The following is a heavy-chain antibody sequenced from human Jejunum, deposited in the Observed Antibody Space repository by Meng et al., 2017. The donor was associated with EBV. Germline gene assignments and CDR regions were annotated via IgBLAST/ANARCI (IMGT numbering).Heavy chain of an antibody. CDR1: GDSITRGAYL. CDR2: IYHIGST. J-gene: IGHJ4*02. Sequence: LQLQESGSGLGKPSQTRSLTCAVSGDSITRGAYLWSWIRQPPGKGLEWIGNIYHIGSTYYNPSLKSRVTISVDRSKNQFSLKLTSVTAADTAVYYCARGGPDFGDYVPFDYWGQGTLVTVSS. V-gene: IGHV4-30-2*01. D-gene: IGHD4-17*01. CDR3: ARGGPDFGDYVPFDY.